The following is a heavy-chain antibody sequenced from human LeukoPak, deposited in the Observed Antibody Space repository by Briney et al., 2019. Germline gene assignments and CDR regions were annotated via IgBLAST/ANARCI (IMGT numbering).Heavy chain of an antibody. CDR2: INHSGST. J-gene: IGHJ4*02. CDR1: GGSFSGYY. Sequence: PSETLSLTCAVYGGSFSGYYWSWIRQPPGKGLEWIGEINHSGSTNYNPSLKSRVTISVDTSKNQFSLKLSSVTAADTAVYYCARGPFWRGRNGFDYWGQGTLVNVSS. CDR3: ARGPFWRGRNGFDY. V-gene: IGHV4-34*01. D-gene: IGHD3-3*01.